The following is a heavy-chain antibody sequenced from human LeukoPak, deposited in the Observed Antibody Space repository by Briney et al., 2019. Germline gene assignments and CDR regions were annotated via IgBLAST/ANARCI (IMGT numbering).Heavy chain of an antibody. V-gene: IGHV3-30*04. D-gene: IGHD6-13*01. J-gene: IGHJ4*02. Sequence: GGSLRLSCAASGFAFSSYAMHWVRQAPGKGLEWVAIISYDGITEDYSDSVKGRFSISRDNFKNTLFLQMNGLRAEDTAVYYCAKGQRGPLLLIAAAATGADYWGQGTLVTVSS. CDR1: GFAFSSYA. CDR3: AKGQRGPLLLIAAAATGADY. CDR2: ISYDGITE.